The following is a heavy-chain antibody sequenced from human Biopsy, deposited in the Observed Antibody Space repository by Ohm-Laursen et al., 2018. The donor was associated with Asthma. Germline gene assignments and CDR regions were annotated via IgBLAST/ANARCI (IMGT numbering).Heavy chain of an antibody. CDR2: IIPMYGVP. J-gene: IGHJ6*02. D-gene: IGHD3-10*01. CDR1: GGTFRTYA. Sequence: SVKVSCKASGGTFRTYAFNWVRQAPGQGLEWMGGIIPMYGVPKVAQKFQGRVTITADESTSTAYMELRSLRSDDTAVYFCARAVDYSHYYGIDVWGQGTTVTVS. CDR3: ARAVDYSHYYGIDV. V-gene: IGHV1-69*13.